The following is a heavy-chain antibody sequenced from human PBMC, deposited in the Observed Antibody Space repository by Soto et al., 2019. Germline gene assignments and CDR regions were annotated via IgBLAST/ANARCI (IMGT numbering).Heavy chain of an antibody. J-gene: IGHJ4*02. V-gene: IGHV3-23*01. D-gene: IGHD3-22*01. CDR3: AKGPAHNCHGSSGYWVSFFDY. Sequence: GSLRLSCTASGFTFTNYAMSWVRQAPGKGLEWVSGIIGSGDTTYYADSVKGRCTISRDNSQSTLYLLMNSLRAEDTAVYYCAKGPAHNCHGSSGYWVSFFDYWGQGTLVPV. CDR2: IIGSGDTT. CDR1: GFTFTNYA.